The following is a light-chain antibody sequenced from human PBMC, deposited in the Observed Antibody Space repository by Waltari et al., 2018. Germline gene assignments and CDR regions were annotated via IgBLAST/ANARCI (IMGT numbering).Light chain of an antibody. CDR3: CSYAGNYVWV. CDR2: DVS. CDR1: SSDIGRYDM. V-gene: IGLV2-23*02. Sequence: QSALTQPAAVSGSPGQSVTISCTGASSDIGRYDMVFWYQQHPGNAPKLVISDVSKRPSGVSYRFSGSKSGDTASLTISGLQFEDEADYYCCSYAGNYVWVFGGGTRLTVL. J-gene: IGLJ3*02.